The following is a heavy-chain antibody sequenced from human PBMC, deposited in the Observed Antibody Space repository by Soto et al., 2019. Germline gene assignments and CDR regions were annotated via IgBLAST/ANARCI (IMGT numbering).Heavy chain of an antibody. D-gene: IGHD4-17*01. Sequence: SLRLSCAASGFRFSRYGMHWVRQAPGKGLEWVALILYDGSIEYYIDSVRDRFTISRDNSKNTLYLQMNSLRVEDTAIYYCARPANTVADRLDLWGQGTPVTVSS. CDR3: ARPANTVADRLDL. J-gene: IGHJ5*02. CDR1: GFRFSRYG. CDR2: ILYDGSIE. V-gene: IGHV3-30*03.